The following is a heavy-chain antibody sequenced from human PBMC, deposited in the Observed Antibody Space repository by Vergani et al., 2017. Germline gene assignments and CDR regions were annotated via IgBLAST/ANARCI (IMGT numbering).Heavy chain of an antibody. CDR3: AKGVRTSRGIYDSSGYYYVDY. CDR1: GFTFSSYA. V-gene: IGHV3-23*01. J-gene: IGHJ4*02. CDR2: ISGSGGST. Sequence: EVQLLESGGGLVQPGGSLRLSCAASGFTFSSYAMSWVRQAPGKGPEWVSAISGSGGSTYYADSVKGRFTISRDNSKNTLYLQMNSLRAEETAVYYCAKGVRTSRGIYDSSGYYYVDYWGQGTLVTVSS. D-gene: IGHD3-22*01.